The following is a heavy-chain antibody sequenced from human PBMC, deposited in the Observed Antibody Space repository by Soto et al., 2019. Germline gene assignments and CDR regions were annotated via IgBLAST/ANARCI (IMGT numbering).Heavy chain of an antibody. CDR3: AADATTYYYDPRPGLDP. V-gene: IGHV1-58*01. D-gene: IGHD3-22*01. Sequence: ASVKVSCKASGFTFTSSAVQWVRQARGQRLEWIGWIVVGSGNTNYAQKFQERVTITRDMSTSTAYMELSSLRSEDTAVYYCAADATTYYYDPRPGLDPWGQGTLVPVSP. CDR1: GFTFTSSA. J-gene: IGHJ5*02. CDR2: IVVGSGNT.